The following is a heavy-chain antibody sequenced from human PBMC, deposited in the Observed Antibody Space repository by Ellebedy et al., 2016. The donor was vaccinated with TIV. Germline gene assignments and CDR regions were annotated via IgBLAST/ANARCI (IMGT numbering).Heavy chain of an antibody. CDR1: GYSFTSYW. J-gene: IGHJ4*02. D-gene: IGHD6-13*01. CDR2: IYPGDSDT. CDR3: ARHAGSWYSRGSKAVVY. Sequence: PGGSLRLSCKGSGYSFTSYWIGWVRQMPGKGLEWMGIIYPGDSDTRYSPSFQGQVTISADKSISTAYLQWSSLKASDTAMYYCARHAGSWYSRGSKAVVYWGQGTLVTVSS. V-gene: IGHV5-51*01.